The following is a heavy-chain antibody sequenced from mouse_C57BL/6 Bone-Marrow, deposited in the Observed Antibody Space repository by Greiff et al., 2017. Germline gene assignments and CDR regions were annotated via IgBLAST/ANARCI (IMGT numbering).Heavy chain of an antibody. CDR3: ASRQLRLPYYAMDY. J-gene: IGHJ4*01. D-gene: IGHD3-2*02. V-gene: IGHV5-12*01. Sequence: EVMLVESGGGLVQPGGSLKLSCAASGFTFSDYYMYWVRQTPEKRLEWVAYISNGGGSTYYPDTVKGRFTISRDNAKNTLYLQMSRLKSEDTAMYYCASRQLRLPYYAMDYWGQGTSVTVSS. CDR1: GFTFSDYY. CDR2: ISNGGGST.